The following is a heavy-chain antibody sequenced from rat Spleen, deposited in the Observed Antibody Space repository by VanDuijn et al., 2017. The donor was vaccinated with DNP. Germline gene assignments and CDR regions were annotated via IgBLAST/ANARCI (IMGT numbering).Heavy chain of an antibody. CDR2: ISYSGTT. CDR1: GYSITSNY. D-gene: IGHD1-12*02. V-gene: IGHV3-1*01. Sequence: EVQLQESGPGLVKPSQSLSLTCSVTGYSITSNYWAWIRKFPGNKMEWMGYISYSGTTGYNPSLKSRITITRDTSKRQFFLQLNSVTTEDTATYYCERTYYDGNYYPNWYFDFWGPGTTVTVSS. J-gene: IGHJ1*01. CDR3: ERTYYDGNYYPNWYFDF.